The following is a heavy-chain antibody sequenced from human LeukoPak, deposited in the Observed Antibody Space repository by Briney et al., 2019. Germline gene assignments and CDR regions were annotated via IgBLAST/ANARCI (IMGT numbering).Heavy chain of an antibody. J-gene: IGHJ6*04. CDR2: ISGSGGST. V-gene: IGHV3-23*01. D-gene: IGHD6-13*01. CDR3: AKESRRGSSSWYEAYYYYGMDV. CDR1: GFTFSSYA. Sequence: GGSLRLSCAASGFTFSSYAMSWVRQAPGKGLEWVSAISGSGGSTYYADSVKGRFTISRDNSKNTLYLQMNSLRAEDTAVYYCAKESRRGSSSWYEAYYYYGMDVWGKGTTVTVSS.